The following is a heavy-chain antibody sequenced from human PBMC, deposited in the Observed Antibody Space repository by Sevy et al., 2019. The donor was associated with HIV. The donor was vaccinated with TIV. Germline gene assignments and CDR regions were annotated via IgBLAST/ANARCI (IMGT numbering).Heavy chain of an antibody. V-gene: IGHV3-30*18. CDR3: AKGSDYYDSSGYFRSGYFDY. D-gene: IGHD3-22*01. J-gene: IGHJ4*02. CDR2: ISYDGSNK. CDR1: GFTFSSYG. Sequence: GGSLRLSCAASGFTFSSYGMHWVRQAPGKGLEWVAVISYDGSNKYYADSVKGRFTISRENSKNTLYLQMNSLRAEDTAVYYCAKGSDYYDSSGYFRSGYFDYWGQGTLVTVSS.